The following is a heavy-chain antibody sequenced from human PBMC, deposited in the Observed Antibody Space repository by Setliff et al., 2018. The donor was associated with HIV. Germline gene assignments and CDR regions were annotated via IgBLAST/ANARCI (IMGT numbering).Heavy chain of an antibody. D-gene: IGHD2-21*01. CDR2: IGGSPDTT. J-gene: IGHJ4*02. CDR1: GFTFSNYA. Sequence: GESLTISCTASGFTFSNYAMSWVRQPPGKGLEWVAGIGGSPDTTYYGDSGRGRFTIARDNSKNTLYLQMNRLRAEDTAVYFCVKNRVVVIQNYFDSWGQGTLVTVSS. V-gene: IGHV3-23*01. CDR3: VKNRVVVIQNYFDS.